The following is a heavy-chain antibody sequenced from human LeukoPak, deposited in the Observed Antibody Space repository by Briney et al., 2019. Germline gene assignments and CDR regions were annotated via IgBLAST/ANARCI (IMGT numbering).Heavy chain of an antibody. Sequence: PRASVKVSCKASGDSFDIYVINWVRQAPGQGLEWMGRIIPIFNTANYAQKFQGSVTITADKSTTTAYMELTNLRSDDTAVYFCARNCGGGANCYNLFGMDVWGQGTTVTVSS. V-gene: IGHV1-69*06. CDR2: IIPIFNTA. CDR3: ARNCGGGANCYNLFGMDV. J-gene: IGHJ6*02. CDR1: GDSFDIYV. D-gene: IGHD2-21*01.